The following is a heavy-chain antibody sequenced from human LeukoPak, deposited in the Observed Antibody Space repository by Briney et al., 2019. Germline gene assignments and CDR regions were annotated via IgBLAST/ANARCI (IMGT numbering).Heavy chain of an antibody. CDR1: GYIFTSYA. D-gene: IGHD4-11*01. J-gene: IGHJ6*03. V-gene: IGHV1-3*01. CDR3: ARVRCDYINPDYSYYYCYYYMDV. Sequence: EASVKVSCKASGYIFTSYAMHWVRQAPGQKLEWMGWINAGNGNTKYSQEFQGRVTITRDTSASTAYMELRRLRSDDTAVYYCARVRCDYINPDYSYYYCYYYMDVWGKGTTVTVSS. CDR2: INAGNGNT.